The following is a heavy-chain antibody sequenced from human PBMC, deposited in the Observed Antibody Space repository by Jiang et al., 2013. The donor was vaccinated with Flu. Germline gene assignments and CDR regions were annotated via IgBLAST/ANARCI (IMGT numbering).Heavy chain of an antibody. CDR1: GGSISSSSYY. D-gene: IGHD3-3*01. V-gene: IGHV4-39*07. J-gene: IGHJ4*02. CDR3: ATFFTYDFWSGYYPYYFDY. CDR2: IYYSGST. Sequence: GSGLVKPSETLSLTCTVSGGSISSSSYYWGWIRQPPGKGLEWIGSIYYSGSTYYNPSLKSRVTISVDTSKNQFSLKLSSVTAADTAVYYCATFFTYDFWSGYYPYYFDYWGQGTLVTVSS.